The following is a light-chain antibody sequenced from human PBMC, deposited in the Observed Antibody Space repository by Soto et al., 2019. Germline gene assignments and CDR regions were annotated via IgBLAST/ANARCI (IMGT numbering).Light chain of an antibody. CDR3: QQYNDWPPLT. Sequence: EIVMTQSPATLSVSPGERATLSCRASQSVSSNLAWYQQKPGQAPRLLIYSASTRATGIPARFSGSGSGTEFTLTVSSVQSEDFAVYYCQQYNDWPPLTFGGGTKVEIK. V-gene: IGKV3-15*01. CDR2: SAS. CDR1: QSVSSN. J-gene: IGKJ4*01.